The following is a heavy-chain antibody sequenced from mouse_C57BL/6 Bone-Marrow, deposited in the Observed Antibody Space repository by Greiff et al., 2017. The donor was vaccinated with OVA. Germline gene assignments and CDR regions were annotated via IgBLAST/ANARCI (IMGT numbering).Heavy chain of an antibody. D-gene: IGHD1-1*01. J-gene: IGHJ2*01. V-gene: IGHV14-4*01. CDR1: GFNIKDDY. CDR2: LDPENGAT. CDR3: ITTVVAPGY. Sequence: VQLQQSGAELVRPGASVKLSCTASGFNIKDDYMHWVKQRPDQGLEWIGWLDPENGATEYASKFQGKATITADTSSNTAYLQLSSLTSEDTSVYYCITTVVAPGYWGQGTTLTVSS.